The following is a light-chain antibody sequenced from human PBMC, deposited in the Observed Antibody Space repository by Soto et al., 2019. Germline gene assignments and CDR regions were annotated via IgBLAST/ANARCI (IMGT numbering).Light chain of an antibody. Sequence: DIQMTQSPSTLFASVGDRVTITCRASQSVRNWLAWYQQKPGRAPHLLIYDSSTLEPGVPSRFRGSGSGTEFTLTITGLQPDDFGTYYCQQYDGYSPQTFGQGTKVESK. CDR3: QQYDGYSPQT. CDR2: DSS. J-gene: IGKJ1*01. V-gene: IGKV1-5*01. CDR1: QSVRNW.